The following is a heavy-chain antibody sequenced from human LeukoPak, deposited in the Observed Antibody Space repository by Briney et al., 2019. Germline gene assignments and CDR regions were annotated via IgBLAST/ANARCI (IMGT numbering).Heavy chain of an antibody. Sequence: SETLSLTCAVYGGSFSSYYWSWIRQPPGKGLEWIGEIYPSGSTNYNPSLKSRVTMSVDESKNEFSLKLTSVTAADTAVYYCARFHTSSWFFDPWGQGILVTVSS. J-gene: IGHJ5*02. D-gene: IGHD6-13*01. CDR3: ARFHTSSWFFDP. CDR1: GGSFSSYY. V-gene: IGHV4-34*01. CDR2: IYPSGST.